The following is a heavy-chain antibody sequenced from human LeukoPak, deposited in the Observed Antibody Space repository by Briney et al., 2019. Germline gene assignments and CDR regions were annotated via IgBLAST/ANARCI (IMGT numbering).Heavy chain of an antibody. V-gene: IGHV1-2*02. CDR2: INPNSGGT. CDR1: GYTFTGYY. CDR3: ARGRAVVAKTLDY. J-gene: IGHJ4*02. Sequence: ASVKVSCKASGYTFTGYYMHWVRQAPGQGLEWMGWINPNSGGTNYAQKFQGRVTMTRDTSISTAYMELSRLRSDDTAVYYCARGRAVVAKTLDYWGQGTLVTVSS. D-gene: IGHD5-12*01.